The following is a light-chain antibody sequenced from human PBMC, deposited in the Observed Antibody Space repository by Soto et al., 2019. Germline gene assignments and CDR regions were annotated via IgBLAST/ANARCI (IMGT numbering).Light chain of an antibody. CDR3: QKFNAVPT. CDR2: AAS. J-gene: IGKJ4*01. V-gene: IGKV1-27*01. CDR1: QAINNY. Sequence: DIQMTQSPSSLSASVGDRVTITCRASQAINNYLAWYQQKPGKVPTLLISAASTLQSGVPSRFSGSGSGTDFTHSIISLQTEDVATYYCQKFNAVPTFGGRTKVEI.